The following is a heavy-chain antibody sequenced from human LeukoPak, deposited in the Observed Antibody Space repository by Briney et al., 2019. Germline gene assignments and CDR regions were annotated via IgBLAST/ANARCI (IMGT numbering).Heavy chain of an antibody. D-gene: IGHD3-22*01. CDR2: IYSDGRT. Sequence: GGSLRLSCAASGFTVSSNYMSWVRQAPGKGLEWVSVIYSDGRTYYADSVKGRFTISRDNSKNTLYLQMNSLRVEETAVYYCARESNSGYYLSYWGQGTLVTVSS. J-gene: IGHJ4*02. V-gene: IGHV3-66*01. CDR1: GFTVSSNY. CDR3: ARESNSGYYLSY.